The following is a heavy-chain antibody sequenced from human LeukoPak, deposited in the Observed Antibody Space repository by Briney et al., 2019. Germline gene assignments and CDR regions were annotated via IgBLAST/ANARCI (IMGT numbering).Heavy chain of an antibody. Sequence: SGRSLRLSCAASGFTFRSFGMHWVRQAPGKGLEWVAIIWYDGSNKYYTDSVKGRFTISRDNSKNTLYLQMNSLRVEDTAVYYCARVGFEEADGHGMDVWGKGTTVTVSS. CDR3: ARVGFEEADGHGMDV. J-gene: IGHJ6*04. CDR2: IWYDGSNK. V-gene: IGHV3-33*01. D-gene: IGHD2-15*01. CDR1: GFTFRSFG.